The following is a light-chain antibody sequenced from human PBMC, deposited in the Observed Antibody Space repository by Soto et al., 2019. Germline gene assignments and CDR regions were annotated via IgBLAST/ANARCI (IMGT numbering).Light chain of an antibody. Sequence: QSVLTQPASVSGSPGQSITISCTGTSSDVGGYNYVSCYQQHPGKAPKLMIYEVSNWPSGVSNRFSGSKSGNTASLTISGLQAEDEADYYCSSYTSSTPYVVFGGGTKLTVL. CDR1: SSDVGGYNY. CDR2: EVS. J-gene: IGLJ2*01. CDR3: SSYTSSTPYVV. V-gene: IGLV2-14*01.